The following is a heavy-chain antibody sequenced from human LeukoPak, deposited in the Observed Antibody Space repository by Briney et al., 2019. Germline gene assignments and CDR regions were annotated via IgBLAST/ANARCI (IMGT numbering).Heavy chain of an antibody. J-gene: IGHJ3*02. D-gene: IGHD3-22*01. V-gene: IGHV1-46*01. CDR3: ARETDPYYYDSSGYSVYFAFDI. CDR2: INPSGGST. Sequence: ASVKVSCKASGYTFTSYYMHWVRQAPGQGLEWMGIINPSGGSTSYAQKFQGRVTMTRDTSTSTVYMELSSLRSEDTAVYYCARETDPYYYDSSGYSVYFAFDIWGQGTMVTVSS. CDR1: GYTFTSYY.